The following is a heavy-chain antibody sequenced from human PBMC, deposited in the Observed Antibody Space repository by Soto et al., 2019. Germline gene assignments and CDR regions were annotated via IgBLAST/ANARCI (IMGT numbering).Heavy chain of an antibody. Sequence: QVTLKESGPVLVKPTETLTLTCTVSGFSLSNARMGVSWIRQPPGKALEWLAHIFSNDAKSYSTSLKSRLTISKDTSKSHVVRTMTNMDPVDTATYYCARIPTRGTYYYDSSGYYVRARGAFDIWGQGTMVTFSS. CDR1: GFSLSNARMG. CDR2: IFSNDAK. V-gene: IGHV2-26*01. D-gene: IGHD3-22*01. CDR3: ARIPTRGTYYYDSSGYYVRARGAFDI. J-gene: IGHJ3*02.